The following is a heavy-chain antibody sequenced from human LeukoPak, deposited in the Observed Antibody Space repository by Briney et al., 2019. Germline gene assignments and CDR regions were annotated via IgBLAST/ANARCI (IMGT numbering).Heavy chain of an antibody. V-gene: IGHV3-30-3*01. D-gene: IGHD3-22*01. CDR2: ISYDGSNK. CDR1: GFTFSSYA. Sequence: PGGSLRLSCAASGFTFSSYAMHWVRQAPGKGLEWVAVISYDGSNKYYADSVKGRFTISRDNSKNTLYLQMNSLRAEDTAVYYCARVGGRPIRGYYDSSGYLVYWGQGTLVTVSS. CDR3: ARVGGRPIRGYYDSSGYLVY. J-gene: IGHJ4*02.